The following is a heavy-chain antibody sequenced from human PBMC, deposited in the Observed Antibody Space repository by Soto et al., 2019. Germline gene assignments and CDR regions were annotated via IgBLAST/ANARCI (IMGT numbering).Heavy chain of an antibody. D-gene: IGHD3-9*01. CDR1: GFTFSTYA. V-gene: IGHV3-23*01. CDR2: ISSGGGST. J-gene: IGHJ4*02. Sequence: EVQLLESGGGLVQPGGCLRLSCAASGFTFSTYAMNWVRQAPGKGLEWLSGISSGGGSTYYADSVKGRFTISRDNSKNTVYLQMNSLGVEDTAIYYCAKDTIPFDYWGQGTLVTVSS. CDR3: AKDTIPFDY.